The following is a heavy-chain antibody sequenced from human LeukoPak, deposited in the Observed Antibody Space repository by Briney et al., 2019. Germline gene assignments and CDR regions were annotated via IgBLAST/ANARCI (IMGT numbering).Heavy chain of an antibody. CDR3: AKRSYGSGSYLVNDAFDI. Sequence: GGSLRLSCAASGFTFSSYGMHWVRQAPGKGLEWVAFIWYDGSNTYYTDSVKGRFTNSRDNSKNTLYLQMNSLRAEDTAVYYCAKRSYGSGSYLVNDAFDIWGQGTMVTVSS. CDR2: IWYDGSNT. CDR1: GFTFSSYG. V-gene: IGHV3-30*02. D-gene: IGHD3-10*01. J-gene: IGHJ3*02.